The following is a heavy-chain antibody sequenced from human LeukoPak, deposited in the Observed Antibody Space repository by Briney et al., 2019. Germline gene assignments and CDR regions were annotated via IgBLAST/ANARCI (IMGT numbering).Heavy chain of an antibody. J-gene: IGHJ4*02. CDR2: ISGSGGST. Sequence: GGSLRLSCAASGFTFSSYAMAWVRPAPGKGLEWVSIISGSGGSTYYADSVKGRFTISRDNSKNTLYLQMNSLRAEDTAVYYCAKGRGYCTNGVCYWVYFDYWGQGTLVTVSS. CDR3: AKGRGYCTNGVCYWVYFDY. D-gene: IGHD2-8*01. CDR1: GFTFSSYA. V-gene: IGHV3-23*01.